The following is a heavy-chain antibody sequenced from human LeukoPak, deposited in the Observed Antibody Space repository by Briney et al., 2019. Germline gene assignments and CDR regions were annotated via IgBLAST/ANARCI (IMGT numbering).Heavy chain of an antibody. CDR2: IIPIFGTA. CDR3: ARDPIVVVPAAISPHLDY. CDR1: GYTFTSYY. V-gene: IGHV1-69*05. Sequence: SVKVSCKASGYTFTSYYMHWVRQAPGQGLEGMGRIIPIFGTANDAQKFQGRITTTTDESTRTTSTGLSSWRSEDTAVYYCARDPIVVVPAAISPHLDYWRQGPLVPVSS. D-gene: IGHD2-2*01. J-gene: IGHJ4*02.